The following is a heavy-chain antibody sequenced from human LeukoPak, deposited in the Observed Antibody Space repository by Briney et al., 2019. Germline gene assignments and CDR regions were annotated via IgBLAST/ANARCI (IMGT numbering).Heavy chain of an antibody. CDR3: ARGDCSVNGCHGGNWFDP. CDR2: ISPNSGGT. CDR1: GYTFTGYD. Sequence: PVASLSVSCKASGYTFTGYDIDWVRHAPGQGGEGMGWISPNSGGTKYAQRFQGRVTMTRDTSSSTAHMELSRLRSDDTAVYYCARGDCSVNGCHGGNWFDPWGQGTLVTVSS. D-gene: IGHD2-15*01. V-gene: IGHV1-2*02. J-gene: IGHJ5*02.